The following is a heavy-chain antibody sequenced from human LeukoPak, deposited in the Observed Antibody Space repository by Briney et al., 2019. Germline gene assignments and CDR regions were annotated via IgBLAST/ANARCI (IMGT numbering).Heavy chain of an antibody. D-gene: IGHD6-19*01. J-gene: IGHJ6*02. Sequence: PGGSLRLSCAASGFTFSSYSMNWVRQAPGKGLEWVSSISSSSSYIYYADSVKGRFTISRDNAKNSLYLQMNSLRAEDTAVYYCARGSSGWYPYYYYGMDVWGQGTTVTVSS. CDR2: ISSSSSYI. CDR3: ARGSSGWYPYYYYGMDV. V-gene: IGHV3-21*01. CDR1: GFTFSSYS.